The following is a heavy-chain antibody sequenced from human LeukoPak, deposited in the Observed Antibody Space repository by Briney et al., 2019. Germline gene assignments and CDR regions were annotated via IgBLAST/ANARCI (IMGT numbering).Heavy chain of an antibody. J-gene: IGHJ4*02. V-gene: IGHV3-21*01. CDR3: ARGEGRYYYGSGSLN. CDR1: GFTFSSYS. Sequence: PGGSLRLSCAASGFTFSSYSMSWVLQAPGKGLEWLSSISSSSYIYYADSVKGRFTISRDNAKNSLYLQMNSLRAEDTAVYYCARGEGRYYYGSGSLNWGQGTLVTVSS. CDR2: ISSSSYI. D-gene: IGHD3-10*01.